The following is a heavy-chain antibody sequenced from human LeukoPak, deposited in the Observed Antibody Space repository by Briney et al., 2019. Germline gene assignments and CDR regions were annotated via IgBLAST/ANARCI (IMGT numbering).Heavy chain of an antibody. CDR3: AKDRVGRASDFDY. CDR2: ISGSGGSP. CDR1: GFTFSNYA. D-gene: IGHD1-26*01. J-gene: IGHJ4*02. V-gene: IGHV3-23*01. Sequence: GGSLRLSCAASGFTFSNYAMSWVRQAPGKGLEWVSDISGSGGSPYYADSVKGRFAISRDNSKNTLYLQMNSLRVEDTAVYYCAKDRVGRASDFDYWGQGTLVTVSS.